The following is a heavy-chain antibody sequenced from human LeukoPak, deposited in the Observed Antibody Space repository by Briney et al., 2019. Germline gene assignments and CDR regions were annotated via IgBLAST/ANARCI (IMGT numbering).Heavy chain of an antibody. CDR1: GFTFSSYG. CDR3: AKELKAAGIFDY. V-gene: IGHV3-30*18. D-gene: IGHD6-13*01. J-gene: IGHJ4*02. CDR2: ISYDGSNK. Sequence: PGGSLRLSCAASGFTFSSYGMHWVRQAPGKGLEWVAVISYDGSNKYYADSVKGRFTISRDNSKNTLYLQMNSLRAEDTAVYYCAKELKAAGIFDYWGQGTPVTVSS.